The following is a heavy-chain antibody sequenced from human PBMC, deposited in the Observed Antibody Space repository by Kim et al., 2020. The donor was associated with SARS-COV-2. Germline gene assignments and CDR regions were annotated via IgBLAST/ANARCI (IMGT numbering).Heavy chain of an antibody. D-gene: IGHD6-13*01. V-gene: IGHV3-9*01. Sequence: KGRFTISRDTAKNSQYLQMNSMRAEDTALYYCAKDGDSSTLRGSWFDPWGQGTLVTVSS. CDR3: AKDGDSSTLRGSWFDP. J-gene: IGHJ5*02.